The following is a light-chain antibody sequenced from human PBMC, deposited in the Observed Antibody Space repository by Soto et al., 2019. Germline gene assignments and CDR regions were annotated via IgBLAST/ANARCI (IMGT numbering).Light chain of an antibody. CDR2: AAS. V-gene: IGKV1-39*01. Sequence: DIPLTQAPSSLPASVGDRVTITFRASQTIGNYLNWYQQRPGKAPNLLISAASTLQSGVPSRFSGSGSGTDFTLTITSLQPEDFATYYCQQSYNTPRTFGQGTKVDIK. J-gene: IGKJ1*01. CDR1: QTIGNY. CDR3: QQSYNTPRT.